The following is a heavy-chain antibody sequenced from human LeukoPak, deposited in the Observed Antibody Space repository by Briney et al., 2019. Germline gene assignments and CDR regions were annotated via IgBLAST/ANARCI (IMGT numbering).Heavy chain of an antibody. J-gene: IGHJ5*02. CDR2: INPNSGGT. CDR1: GYTFTSYA. CDR3: ARAGGRSWFDP. Sequence: ASVKVPCKASGYTFTSYAMNWVRQAPGQGLEWMGSINPNSGGTNYAQKFQGGVTMTTDTSMSTAYMELSRLTSDDTAVYYCARAGGRSWFDPWGQGTLVTVSS. V-gene: IGHV1-2*02.